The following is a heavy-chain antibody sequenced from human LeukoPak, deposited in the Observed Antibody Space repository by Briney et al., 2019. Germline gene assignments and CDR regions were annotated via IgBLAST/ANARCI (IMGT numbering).Heavy chain of an antibody. CDR3: ARDVLGMSGAWFFDL. Sequence: PSETLSLTCAVSGDSISTNCWTWIRQPAGKGLEWIGRVCTSGITNYNPSLESRVTMSLDTSKKQFSLRLTPVTAADTAVYYCARDVLGMSGAWFFDLWGRGTLVSVSS. J-gene: IGHJ2*01. CDR1: GDSISTNC. CDR2: VCTSGIT. V-gene: IGHV4-4*07. D-gene: IGHD7-27*01.